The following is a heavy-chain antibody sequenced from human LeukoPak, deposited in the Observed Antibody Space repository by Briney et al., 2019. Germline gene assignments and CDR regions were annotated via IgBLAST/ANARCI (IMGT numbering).Heavy chain of an antibody. CDR2: IKEDGSEK. J-gene: IGHJ4*02. V-gene: IGHV3-7*03. CDR1: GFTFSNYW. D-gene: IGHD2-2*01. Sequence: GGSLRLSCAASGFTFSNYWMSWVRQAPGKGLEWVGNIKEDGSEKYCVDSVKGRFTISRDNAKNSLYLQMNSLRAEDTAMYYCARATESSIDYWGQGTLVTVSS. CDR3: ARATESSIDY.